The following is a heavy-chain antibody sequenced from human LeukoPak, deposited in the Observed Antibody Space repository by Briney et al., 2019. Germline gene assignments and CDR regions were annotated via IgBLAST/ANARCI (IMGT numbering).Heavy chain of an antibody. CDR1: GFTFSNYW. Sequence: GGSLRLSCAASGFTFSNYWMNWVRQAPGKGLEWVANIKEDGSEKYYVDSVKGRFTISRDDSKNTLYLQMNSLKTEDTAVYYCTTGYYYDSSGYYPFDYWGQGTLVTVSS. D-gene: IGHD3-22*01. J-gene: IGHJ4*02. V-gene: IGHV3-7*03. CDR2: IKEDGSEK. CDR3: TTGYYYDSSGYYPFDY.